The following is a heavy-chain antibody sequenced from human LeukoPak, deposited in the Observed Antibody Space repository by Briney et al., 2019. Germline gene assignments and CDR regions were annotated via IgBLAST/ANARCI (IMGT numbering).Heavy chain of an antibody. CDR3: ARGRGLLLWFGELLFPDY. CDR1: GYTFTGYY. V-gene: IGHV1-2*02. J-gene: IGHJ4*02. Sequence: ASVKVSCKAFGYTFTGYYMHWVRQAPGQGLEWMGWINPNSGGTNYAQKFQGRVTMTRDTSISTAYMELSRLRSDDTAVYYCARGRGLLLWFGELLFPDYWGQGTLVTVSS. D-gene: IGHD3-10*01. CDR2: INPNSGGT.